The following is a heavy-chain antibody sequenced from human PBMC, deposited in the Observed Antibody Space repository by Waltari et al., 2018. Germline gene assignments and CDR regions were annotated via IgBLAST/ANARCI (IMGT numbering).Heavy chain of an antibody. CDR3: ARGDILTGYYPYDAFDI. CDR1: GYTFPGYY. J-gene: IGHJ3*02. Sequence: QVQLVQSGAEVKKPGASVKVSCKASGYTFPGYYIHLVRQAPGQGLEWMGRINPNSGGTNYAQKFQGRVTMTRDTSISTAYMELSRLRSDDTAVYYCARGDILTGYYPYDAFDIWGQGTMVTVSS. CDR2: INPNSGGT. V-gene: IGHV1-2*06. D-gene: IGHD3-9*01.